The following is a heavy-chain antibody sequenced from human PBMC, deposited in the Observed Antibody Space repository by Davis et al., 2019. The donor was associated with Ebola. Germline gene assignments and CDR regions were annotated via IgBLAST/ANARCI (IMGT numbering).Heavy chain of an antibody. CDR1: GFTFSSYW. D-gene: IGHD3-9*01. J-gene: IGHJ6*02. V-gene: IGHV3-7*03. CDR3: ARDQDYDILTGYYMLDV. Sequence: PGGSLRLSCAASGFTFSSYWMSWVRQAPGKGLEWVANINQDGSEKYYVDSVKGRFTISRDNAKNSLYLQMNSLRAEDTAVYYCARDQDYDILTGYYMLDVWGQGTTVTVSS. CDR2: INQDGSEK.